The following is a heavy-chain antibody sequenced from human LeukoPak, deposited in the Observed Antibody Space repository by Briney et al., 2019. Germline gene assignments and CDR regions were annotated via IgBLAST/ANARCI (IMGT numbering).Heavy chain of an antibody. CDR2: ISWDGGST. CDR3: AKDRGRQQLVFDY. D-gene: IGHD6-13*01. CDR1: GFTFDDYT. Sequence: PGGSLRLSCAASGFTFDDYTMHWVRQAPGKGLEWVSLISWDGGSTYYADSVKGRFTISRDNSKNSLYLQMNSLRTGDTALYYCAKDRGRQQLVFDYWGQGTLVTVSS. V-gene: IGHV3-43*01. J-gene: IGHJ4*02.